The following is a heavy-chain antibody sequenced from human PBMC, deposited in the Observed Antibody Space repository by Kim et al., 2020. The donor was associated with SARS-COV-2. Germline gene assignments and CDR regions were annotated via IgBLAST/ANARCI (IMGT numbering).Heavy chain of an antibody. V-gene: IGHV4-4*07. CDR2: IYTSGST. Sequence: SETLSLTCTVSGGSISSYYWSWIRQPAGKGLEWIGRIYTSGSTNYNPSLKSRVTMSVDTSKNQFSLKLSSVTAADTAVYYCARDLRSGTYYYDSSGYLGFDYWGQGTLVTVSS. CDR1: GGSISSYY. J-gene: IGHJ4*02. D-gene: IGHD3-22*01. CDR3: ARDLRSGTYYYDSSGYLGFDY.